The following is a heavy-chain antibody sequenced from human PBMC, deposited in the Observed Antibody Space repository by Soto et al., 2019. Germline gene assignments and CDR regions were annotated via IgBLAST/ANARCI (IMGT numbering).Heavy chain of an antibody. CDR1: GFTFSSYG. J-gene: IGHJ2*01. Sequence: GGSLRLSCAASGFTFSSYGMHWVRQAPGKGLEWVAVISYDGSNKYYADSVKGRFTISRDNSKNTLYLQMNSLRAEDTAVYYCAKGGVSHWGSDWYFDLWGRGTLVTVSS. D-gene: IGHD7-27*01. CDR2: ISYDGSNK. CDR3: AKGGVSHWGSDWYFDL. V-gene: IGHV3-30*18.